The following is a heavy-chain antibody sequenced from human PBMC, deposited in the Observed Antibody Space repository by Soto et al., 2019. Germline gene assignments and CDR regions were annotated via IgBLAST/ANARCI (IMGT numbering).Heavy chain of an antibody. D-gene: IGHD2-21*01. Sequence: QLQLQESGPGLVKPSETLSLTCTVSGGSISSSSYYWGWIRQPPGKGLEWIGSIYYSGSTYYNPSLKSRVTISVDTSKNQFSLKLSSVTAADTAVYYCARQNISPARGDYYYGMDVWGQGTTVTVSS. V-gene: IGHV4-39*01. CDR2: IYYSGST. CDR1: GGSISSSSYY. CDR3: ARQNISPARGDYYYGMDV. J-gene: IGHJ6*02.